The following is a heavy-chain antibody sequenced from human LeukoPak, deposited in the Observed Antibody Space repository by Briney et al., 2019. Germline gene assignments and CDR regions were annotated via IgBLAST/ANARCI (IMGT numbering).Heavy chain of an antibody. CDR2: INTDGSST. V-gene: IGHV3-74*01. CDR3: ARDPSFFNWFDP. D-gene: IGHD3-10*01. CDR1: GFTFSSYW. Sequence: GGSLRLSCAASGFTFSSYWMHWVRQAPGKGLVWVSRINTDGSSTSYADSVKGRFTISRDNAKNTLYLQMNSLRAEDTAVYYCARDPSFFNWFDPWGQGTLVTVSS. J-gene: IGHJ5*02.